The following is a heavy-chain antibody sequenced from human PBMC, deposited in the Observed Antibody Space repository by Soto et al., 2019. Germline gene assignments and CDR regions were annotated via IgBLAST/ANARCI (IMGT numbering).Heavy chain of an antibody. J-gene: IGHJ4*02. CDR2: IYYSGST. CDR3: ATSYGWAFDY. V-gene: IGHV4-59*01. Sequence: PSETLSLTCTVSGGSISSYYWSWIRQPPGKGLEWIGYIYYSGSTNYNPSLKSRVTISVDTSKNQFSLKLSSVTAADTAVYYCATSYGWAFDYWGQGTLVTVSS. CDR1: GGSISSYY. D-gene: IGHD6-19*01.